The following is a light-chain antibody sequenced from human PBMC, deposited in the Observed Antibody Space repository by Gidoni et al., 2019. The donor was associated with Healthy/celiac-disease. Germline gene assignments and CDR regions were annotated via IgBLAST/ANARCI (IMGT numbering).Light chain of an antibody. Sequence: DIQMTQSPSSLSASVGDRVTITCRASQSISSYLNWYQQKPGKAPKLLNYAASSLQSGVPSRFSGSGSGKDFTLTISSLQPEDFATYYCQQSYSTSWTFGQGTKVEIK. V-gene: IGKV1-39*01. CDR1: QSISSY. J-gene: IGKJ1*01. CDR2: AAS. CDR3: QQSYSTSWT.